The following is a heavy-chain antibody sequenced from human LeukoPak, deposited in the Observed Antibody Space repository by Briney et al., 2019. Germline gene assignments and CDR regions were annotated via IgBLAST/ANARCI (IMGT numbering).Heavy chain of an antibody. CDR1: GFVFKMYN. CDR2: ISSRSSYI. CDR3: ARSAGNGDFGDVDY. Sequence: GGSLRLSCVASGFVFKMYNMNWVRQAPGKGLGWVSSISSRSSYIHYADSVKGRFTMSRDNAQDFLYLQMNDLRADDTAVYYCARSAGNGDFGDVDYWGHGTLVIVSS. V-gene: IGHV3-21*06. D-gene: IGHD4-17*01. J-gene: IGHJ4*01.